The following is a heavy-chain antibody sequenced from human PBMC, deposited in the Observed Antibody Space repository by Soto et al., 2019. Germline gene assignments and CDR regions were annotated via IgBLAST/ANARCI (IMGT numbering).Heavy chain of an antibody. Sequence: EVQLLESGGTLAQPGGSLRLSCAASGFSFSSYQMSWVRQAPGKGLEWVSSISLEGDKTYYADSVRGRFTISRDTSKNTVYLQMNSLRGDDTAVDYCEKRRTEVATILDYWGQGTLVTVSS. V-gene: IGHV3-23*01. CDR1: GFSFSSYQ. CDR3: EKRRTEVATILDY. J-gene: IGHJ4*02. CDR2: ISLEGDKT. D-gene: IGHD5-12*01.